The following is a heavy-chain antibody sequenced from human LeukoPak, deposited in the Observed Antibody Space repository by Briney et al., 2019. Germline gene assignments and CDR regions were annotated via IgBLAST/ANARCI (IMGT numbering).Heavy chain of an antibody. CDR1: GLTFSGYA. CDR2: ISYDGSNE. CDR3: ARGSPPDY. J-gene: IGHJ4*02. V-gene: IGHV3-30-3*01. Sequence: GGSLRLSCVASGLTFSGYAMQWVRQAPGKGLEWVSTISYDGSNEYYADSVKGRFTISRDDSKNTLYLQMNSLRAEDTAVYYCARGSPPDYWGQGTLVTVSS.